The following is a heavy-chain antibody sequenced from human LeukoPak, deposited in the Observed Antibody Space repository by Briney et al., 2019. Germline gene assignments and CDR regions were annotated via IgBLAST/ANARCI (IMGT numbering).Heavy chain of an antibody. V-gene: IGHV3-74*01. CDR2: IKSDGITI. D-gene: IGHD1-20*01. CDR1: GFTFNTYT. J-gene: IGHJ4*02. CDR3: LRDLNWSLDQ. Sequence: PGGSLRLSCAASGFTFNTYTMNWVRQAPGKGLVWVSRIKSDGITITYADSVKGRFTISRDNAKNTLYLQMNSLRAEDTAVYYCLRDLNWSLDQWGRGTLVTVSS.